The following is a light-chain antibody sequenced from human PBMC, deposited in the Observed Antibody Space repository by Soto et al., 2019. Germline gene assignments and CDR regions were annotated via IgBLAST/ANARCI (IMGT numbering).Light chain of an antibody. CDR1: QVISNY. J-gene: IGKJ4*01. CDR2: AAF. CDR3: RQLTSYPLT. V-gene: IGKV1-9*01. Sequence: DIQLTQSPSFLSASVGDRITITCRASQVISNYLTWYQQKPGKSTKLLIYAAFTLQRGVPSRVSGSGSGAEFTLTISSLQPEDPATYSCRQLTSYPLTFSGGTKVEI.